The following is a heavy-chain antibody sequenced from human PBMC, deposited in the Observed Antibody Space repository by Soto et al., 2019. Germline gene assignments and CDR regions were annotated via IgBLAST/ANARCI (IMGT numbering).Heavy chain of an antibody. CDR1: GGSISSNY. J-gene: IGHJ4*02. V-gene: IGHV4-59*01. CDR2: VYNSGRT. Sequence: PETLPLTCAVSGGSISSNYWPWIRQPPGKGLEWIGYVYNSGRTKYNPSLKSRVTISEDTSKTKLSMKVKYMTAEDKAVSYCARSRREAVAGYTLDNWGQGILVTVS. D-gene: IGHD6-13*01. CDR3: ARSRREAVAGYTLDN.